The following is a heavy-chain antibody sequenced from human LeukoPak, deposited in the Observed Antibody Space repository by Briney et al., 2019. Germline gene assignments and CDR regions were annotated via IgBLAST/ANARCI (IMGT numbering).Heavy chain of an antibody. V-gene: IGHV4-34*01. J-gene: IGHJ3*02. CDR1: GGSFSGYY. D-gene: IGHD4-17*01. Sequence: SETLSLTCAVYGGSFSGYYWSWIRQPPGKGLEWIGEINHSGSTNYNLSLKSRVTISVDTSKNQFSLKLSSVTAADTAVYYCAREYGGNAFDIWGQGTMVTVSS. CDR3: AREYGGNAFDI. CDR2: INHSGST.